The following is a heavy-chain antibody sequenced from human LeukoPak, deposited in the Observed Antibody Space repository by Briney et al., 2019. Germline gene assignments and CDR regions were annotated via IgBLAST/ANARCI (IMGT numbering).Heavy chain of an antibody. CDR3: ARFQEADWYFDL. CDR2: IYHSGST. V-gene: IGHV4-38-2*01. Sequence: SETLSLTCAVSGYSISSGYYWGWIRQPPGKGLEWIGSIYHSGSTYYNPSLKSRVTISVDTSKNQFSLKLSSVTAADTAVYYCARFQEADWYFDLWGRGTLVTVSS. CDR1: GYSISSGYY. J-gene: IGHJ2*01.